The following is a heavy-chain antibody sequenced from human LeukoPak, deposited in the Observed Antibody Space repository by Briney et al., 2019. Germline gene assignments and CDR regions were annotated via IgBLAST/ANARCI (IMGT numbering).Heavy chain of an antibody. Sequence: GGSLRLSCAASGFTFSRYWMSWVRQAPGKGLEWVANIKQDGSEKDYVVSVKGRFTISRDNTENSLYLQMNSLRAEDTAVYYCARSRGAGPGAYFDYWGQGTLVTVTS. V-gene: IGHV3-7*05. D-gene: IGHD6-19*01. CDR2: IKQDGSEK. CDR1: GFTFSRYW. J-gene: IGHJ4*02. CDR3: ARSRGAGPGAYFDY.